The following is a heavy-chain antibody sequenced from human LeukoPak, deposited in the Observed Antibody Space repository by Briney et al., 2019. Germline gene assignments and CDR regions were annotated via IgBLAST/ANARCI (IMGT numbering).Heavy chain of an antibody. CDR2: IYYSGST. Sequence: SETLSLTCTVSNGSTSSYYWSWIRQHPGKGLEWIGYIYYSGSTYYNPSLKSRVTISVDTSKNQFSLKLSSVTAADTAVYYCASIGYYYDSSGDVWGQGTLVTVSS. V-gene: IGHV4-59*06. CDR3: ASIGYYYDSSGDV. CDR1: NGSTSSYY. J-gene: IGHJ4*02. D-gene: IGHD3-22*01.